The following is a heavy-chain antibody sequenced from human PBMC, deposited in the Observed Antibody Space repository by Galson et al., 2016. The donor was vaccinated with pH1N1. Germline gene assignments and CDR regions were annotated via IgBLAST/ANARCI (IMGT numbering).Heavy chain of an antibody. CDR3: ARHQSSSDDYFFYNMDV. D-gene: IGHD6-6*01. CDR2: VYPGDSDT. CDR1: GYIFSTFW. V-gene: IGHV5-51*01. Sequence: QSGAEVKKPGESLKISCKGSGYIFSTFWIGWVRQMPGKGLEWMGIVYPGDSDTRYNPSFKGQVTTSVDKSISTAYLQWSSLKASDSAIYFCARHQSSSDDYFFYNMDVWGQGTLVTVSS. J-gene: IGHJ4*02.